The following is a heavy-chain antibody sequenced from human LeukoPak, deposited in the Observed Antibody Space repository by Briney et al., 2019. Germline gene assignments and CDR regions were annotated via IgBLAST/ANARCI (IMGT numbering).Heavy chain of an antibody. CDR3: ATGNYCSSTSCHFDY. Sequence: GGSLRLSCAAPGFTFSSYAMSWVRQAPGKGLEWVSAISGSGGSTYYADSVKGRFTISRDNSKNTLYLQMNSLRAEGTAVYYCATGNYCSSTSCHFDYWGQGTLVTVSS. V-gene: IGHV3-23*01. CDR1: GFTFSSYA. D-gene: IGHD2-2*01. CDR2: ISGSGGST. J-gene: IGHJ4*02.